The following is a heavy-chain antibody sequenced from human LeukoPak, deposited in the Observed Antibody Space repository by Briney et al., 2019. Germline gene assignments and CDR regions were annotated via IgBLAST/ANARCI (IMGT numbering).Heavy chain of an antibody. D-gene: IGHD4-23*01. CDR1: GFTFSRYA. CDR2: ISGSGDTT. CDR3: AKGDYGGDFRYFDY. V-gene: IGHV3-23*01. Sequence: GGSLRLSCAASGFTFSRYAMSWVRQAPGKGLEWVSAISGSGDTTYYADSVKGRFTISRDNSKNTLFLQMSSLRAEDTAVYYCAKGDYGGDFRYFDYWGQGTLVTVSS. J-gene: IGHJ4*02.